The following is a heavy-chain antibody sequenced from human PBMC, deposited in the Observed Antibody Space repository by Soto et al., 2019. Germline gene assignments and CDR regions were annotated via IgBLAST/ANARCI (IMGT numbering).Heavy chain of an antibody. CDR2: ISSSGDGT. V-gene: IGHV3-23*01. CDR1: GFPFNSYA. D-gene: IGHD2-15*01. J-gene: IGHJ6*02. Sequence: GVSMSLSFSASGFPFNSYAMTWVRQAPGKGLEWVSIISSSGDGTYYVDSVKGRFTISRDNSRNSLYLQMNSLRAEDTAVYYCASLGSGGSCYEGCYGMDVWGQGTKVTVSS. CDR3: ASLGSGGSCYEGCYGMDV.